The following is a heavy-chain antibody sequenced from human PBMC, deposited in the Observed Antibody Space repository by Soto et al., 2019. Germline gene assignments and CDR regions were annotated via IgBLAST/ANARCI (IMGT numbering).Heavy chain of an antibody. J-gene: IGHJ4*02. CDR3: AGGQPLLRNY. CDR1: GGSISSGGYS. Sequence: QLQLQESGSGLVKPSQTLSLTCAVSGGSISSGGYSWSWIRQPPGNVLEWIGYIYHSGSTYYNPSLMCRVTISVDRSKTQFSLKLRSVTAADTAVYYCAGGQPLLRNYWGQGTLVTVSS. V-gene: IGHV4-30-2*01. D-gene: IGHD6-13*01. CDR2: IYHSGST.